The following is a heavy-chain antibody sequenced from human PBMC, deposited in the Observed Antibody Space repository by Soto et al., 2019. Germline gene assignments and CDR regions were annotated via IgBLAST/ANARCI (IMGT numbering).Heavy chain of an antibody. Sequence: SETLSLTCAVSGGSISSSNWWSWVRQPPGKGLEWIGEIYHSGSTNYNPSLKSRVTISVDKSKNQFSLKLSSVTAADTAVYYCARGHIVVVVAATINWFDPWGQGTLVTVSS. CDR2: IYHSGST. CDR3: ARGHIVVVVAATINWFDP. D-gene: IGHD2-15*01. J-gene: IGHJ5*02. CDR1: GGSISSSNW. V-gene: IGHV4-4*02.